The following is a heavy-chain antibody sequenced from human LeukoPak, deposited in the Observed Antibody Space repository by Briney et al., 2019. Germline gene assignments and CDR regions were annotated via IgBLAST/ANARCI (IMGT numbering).Heavy chain of an antibody. D-gene: IGHD2-8*01. J-gene: IGHJ6*03. Sequence: GGSLRLSCAASGFTFSSYSMNWVRQAPGKGLEWVSSISSSSSYIYYADSVKGRFTISRDNSKNTLYLQMNSLRAEDTAVYYCARVMAWYYYYMDVWGKGTTVTISS. CDR3: ARVMAWYYYYMDV. CDR2: ISSSSSYI. CDR1: GFTFSSYS. V-gene: IGHV3-21*04.